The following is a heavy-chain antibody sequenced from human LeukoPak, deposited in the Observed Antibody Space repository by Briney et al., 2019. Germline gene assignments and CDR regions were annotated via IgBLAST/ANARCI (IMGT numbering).Heavy chain of an antibody. D-gene: IGHD6-19*01. CDR2: ISAYNGNT. CDR1: GYTFTSYG. J-gene: IGHJ4*02. Sequence: ASVRVSCKASGYTFTSYGISRVRQAPGQGLEWMGWISAYNGNTNYAQKLQGRVTMTTDTSTSTAYMELRSLRSDDTAVYYCAIMTVAGYYFDYWGQGTLVTVSS. CDR3: AIMTVAGYYFDY. V-gene: IGHV1-18*01.